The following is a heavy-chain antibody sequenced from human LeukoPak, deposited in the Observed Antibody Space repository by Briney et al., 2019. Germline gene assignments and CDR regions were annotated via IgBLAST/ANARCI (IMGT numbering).Heavy chain of an antibody. CDR2: ISSSAGTI. CDR1: GFTFSSYE. Sequence: PGGSLRLSCAASGFTFSSYEMNWVRQAPGKGLEWVSYISSSAGTIYYADSVRGRFTISRDNAKNSLYLQMNSLRADDTAVYYCAGGESSWTFDYWGQGTLVTVSS. V-gene: IGHV3-48*03. J-gene: IGHJ4*02. CDR3: AGGESSWTFDY. D-gene: IGHD6-13*01.